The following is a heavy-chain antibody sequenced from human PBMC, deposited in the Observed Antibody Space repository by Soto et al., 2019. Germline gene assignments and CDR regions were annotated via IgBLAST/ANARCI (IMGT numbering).Heavy chain of an antibody. CDR1: GYTFTSYA. J-gene: IGHJ4*02. CDR3: ARGDFYDIHDY. CDR2: INAGNGST. Sequence: ASVKVSCKASGYTFTSYAIHWVRQAPGQRLEWMGWINAGNGSTKYSQKFQGRVTITRDTSASTAYMELSSLRSEDTAVYYCARGDFYDIHDYWGQGTLVTVSS. D-gene: IGHD3-22*01. V-gene: IGHV1-3*01.